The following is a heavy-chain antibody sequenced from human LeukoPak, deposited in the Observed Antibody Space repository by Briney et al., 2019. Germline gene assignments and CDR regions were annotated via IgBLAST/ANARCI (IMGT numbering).Heavy chain of an antibody. V-gene: IGHV3-48*03. CDR2: ISSGGGTI. CDR1: EFIFSSYE. CDR3: ARDSSMLRGPLVIYYFDF. D-gene: IGHD3-10*01. Sequence: GGSLRLSCTASEFIFSSYEMNWVRQAPGKGLEWVSYISSGGGTIYYADSVKGRFTISRDNSKNTLYLQMNSLRVEDTAVYYCARDSSMLRGPLVIYYFDFWGQGTLVTVSS. J-gene: IGHJ4*02.